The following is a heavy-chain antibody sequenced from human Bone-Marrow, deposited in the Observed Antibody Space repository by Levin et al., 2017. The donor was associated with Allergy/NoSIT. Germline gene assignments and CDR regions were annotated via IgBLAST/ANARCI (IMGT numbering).Heavy chain of an antibody. D-gene: IGHD6-13*01. CDR3: AREGSWSSTWLGNYYFDY. Sequence: LSLTCDASGFTFSSYGIIWVRQAPGKGLEWVSYIGGDNYTKYYADSVKGRFTISRDNVKKSLYLQMNSLRGEDTGVYYCAREGSWSSTWLGNYYFDYWGQGTLVTVSS. J-gene: IGHJ4*02. V-gene: IGHV3-48*01. CDR2: IGGDNYTK. CDR1: GFTFSSYG.